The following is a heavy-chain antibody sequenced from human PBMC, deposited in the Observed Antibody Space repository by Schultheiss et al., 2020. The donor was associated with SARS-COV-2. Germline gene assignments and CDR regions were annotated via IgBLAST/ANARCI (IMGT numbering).Heavy chain of an antibody. CDR3: AILAVAGTHPFDY. CDR2: IRSKAYGGTT. CDR1: GFTFSSYA. Sequence: GGSLRLSCAASGFTFSSYAMSWVRQAPGKGLEWVGFIRSKAYGGTTEYAASVKGRFTISRDDSKSIAYLQMNSLKTEDTAVYYCAILAVAGTHPFDYWGQGTLVTVSS. D-gene: IGHD6-19*01. V-gene: IGHV3-49*04. J-gene: IGHJ4*02.